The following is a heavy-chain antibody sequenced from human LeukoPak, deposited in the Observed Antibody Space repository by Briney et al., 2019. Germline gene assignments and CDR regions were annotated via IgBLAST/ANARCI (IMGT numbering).Heavy chain of an antibody. CDR1: GYTLTDYY. V-gene: IGHV1-2*02. J-gene: IGHJ6*03. CDR2: INPNSGAT. Sequence: ASVKVSCKASGYTLTDYYMHWVRQAPGQGLEWVTWINPNSGATIYAQNFQDRVTVTRDTSISTAYMELSSLRSDDTAVYYCARGRQTYYYYMDVWGKGTTVTVSS. CDR3: ARGRQTYYYYMDV.